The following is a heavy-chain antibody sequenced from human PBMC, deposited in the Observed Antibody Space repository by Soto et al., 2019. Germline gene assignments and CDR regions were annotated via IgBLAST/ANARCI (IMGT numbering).Heavy chain of an antibody. V-gene: IGHV4-59*01. J-gene: IGHJ4*02. CDR3: ARRYGGNFDY. CDR1: GGSISSYY. D-gene: IGHD1-26*01. Sequence: TLSLTCTVSGGSISSYYWSWIRQPPGKGLEWIGYIYYSGSTNYNPSLKSRVTISVDRSKNQFSLKLSSVTAADTAVYYCARRYGGNFDYWGQGTLVTVSS. CDR2: IYYSGST.